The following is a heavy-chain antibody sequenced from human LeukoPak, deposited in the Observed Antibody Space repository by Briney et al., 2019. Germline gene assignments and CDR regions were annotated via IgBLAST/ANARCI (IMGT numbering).Heavy chain of an antibody. CDR3: ARAAPRGVMGAFDI. D-gene: IGHD3-3*01. CDR2: ISYDGSNK. CDR1: GFTFSSYA. J-gene: IGHJ3*02. V-gene: IGHV3-30*01. Sequence: GGSLRLSCAASGFTFSSYAMHWVRQAPGKGLEWVAVISYDGSNKYYADSVKGRFTISRDNSKNTLYVQMNSLRAEDTAVYYCARAAPRGVMGAFDIWGQGTMVTVSS.